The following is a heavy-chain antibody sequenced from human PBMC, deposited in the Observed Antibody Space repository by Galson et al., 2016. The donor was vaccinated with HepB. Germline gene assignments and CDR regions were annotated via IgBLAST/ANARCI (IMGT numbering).Heavy chain of an antibody. Sequence: SETLSLTCTVSGGSISSYYWSWIRQPPGKGLEWIGYIYYSGSTNYNPSLKSRVTIPVDTSKNQFSLKLSSVTAADTAVYYCARDRTSITLIRGVIPLGYFDLWGRGTLVTVSS. J-gene: IGHJ2*01. D-gene: IGHD3-10*01. V-gene: IGHV4-59*01. CDR2: IYYSGST. CDR3: ARDRTSITLIRGVIPLGYFDL. CDR1: GGSISSYY.